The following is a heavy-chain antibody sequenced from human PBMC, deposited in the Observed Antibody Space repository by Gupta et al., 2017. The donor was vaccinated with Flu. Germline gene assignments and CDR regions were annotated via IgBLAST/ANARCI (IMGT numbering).Heavy chain of an antibody. CDR1: DSLIRKGSY. V-gene: IGHV4-38-2*02. CDR2: IFHCGRT. D-gene: IGHD4-17*01. J-gene: IGHJ1*01. Sequence: VLAQEPRPGLVRAWVHLALPRGVFDSLIRKGSYWGWIRQPPGKGLEWIGNIFHCGRTYYHPSLKSRVTISGDTFKNRCSLKLRLLTSADTVVYDGARDIDYGYCPFQYWGQGAVVTVSS. CDR3: ARDIDYGYCPFQY.